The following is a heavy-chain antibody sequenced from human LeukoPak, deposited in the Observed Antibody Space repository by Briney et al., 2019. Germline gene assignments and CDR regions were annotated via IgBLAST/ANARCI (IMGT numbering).Heavy chain of an antibody. CDR3: ARDPYDILTGYYDY. V-gene: IGHV1-2*02. D-gene: IGHD3-9*01. CDR1: GYTFTDYY. CDR2: INPNSGGT. Sequence: ASVKVSCKASGYTFTDYYMHWVRQAPGQGLEWMGWINPNSGGTNYAQKFQGRVTMTRDTSISTAYMELSRLRSDDTAVYYCARDPYDILTGYYDYWGQGTLVTVSS. J-gene: IGHJ4*02.